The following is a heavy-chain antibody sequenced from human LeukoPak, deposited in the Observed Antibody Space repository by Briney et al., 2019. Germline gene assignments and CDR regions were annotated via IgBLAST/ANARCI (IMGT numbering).Heavy chain of an antibody. CDR2: INPNSGGT. CDR1: GYTFTGYY. Sequence: ASVKVSCKASGYTFTGYYMHWVRQAPGQGLEWLGWINPNSGGTNYAQKFQGRVTMTRDTSISTAHMELSRLRSDDTAVYYCARDNPDYGDYRYWGQGTLVTVSS. J-gene: IGHJ4*02. CDR3: ARDNPDYGDYRY. D-gene: IGHD4-17*01. V-gene: IGHV1-2*02.